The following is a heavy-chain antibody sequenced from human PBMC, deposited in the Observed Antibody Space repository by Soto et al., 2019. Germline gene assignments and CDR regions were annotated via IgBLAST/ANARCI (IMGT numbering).Heavy chain of an antibody. D-gene: IGHD3-22*01. CDR2: ISGGGGST. CDR1: GFSFSSSA. J-gene: IGHJ4*02. Sequence: GGSLRLSCAASGFSFSSSAMSWVRQAPGQGLEWVSAISGGGGSTYYADSVKGRFTISRDNSKNTLYLQMNSLRAEDTAVYYCARAPGSSGYSDYFDYWGQGTLVTVSS. CDR3: ARAPGSSGYSDYFDY. V-gene: IGHV3-23*01.